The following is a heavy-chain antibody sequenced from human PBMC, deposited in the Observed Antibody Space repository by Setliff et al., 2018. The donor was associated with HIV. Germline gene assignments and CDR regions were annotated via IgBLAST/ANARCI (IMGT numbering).Heavy chain of an antibody. Sequence: SETLSLTCTVSSDSIRFYYWTWIRQPPGKGLEWIGNIYYTGSTNYNPSLKSRVTVSVDPSKNQFSLKLSSVTAADTAVYYCARTTYSGSYFNDSWGQGTLVTVSS. CDR1: SDSIRFYY. CDR2: IYYTGST. CDR3: ARTTYSGSYFNDS. V-gene: IGHV4-59*08. D-gene: IGHD1-26*01. J-gene: IGHJ5*01.